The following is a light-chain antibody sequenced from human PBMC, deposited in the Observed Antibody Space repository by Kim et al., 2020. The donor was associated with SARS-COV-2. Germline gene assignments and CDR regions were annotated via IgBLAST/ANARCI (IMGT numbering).Light chain of an antibody. J-gene: IGLJ3*02. V-gene: IGLV3-1*01. CDR3: QAWDSSTAWV. CDR1: KLGDKY. Sequence: SYELTQPPSVSVSPGQTASITCSGDKLGDKYACWYQQKPGQSPVLVIYQDSKRPSGIPERFSGSNSGNTATLTISGTQAMDEADYYCQAWDSSTAWVSGGGTKLTVL. CDR2: QDS.